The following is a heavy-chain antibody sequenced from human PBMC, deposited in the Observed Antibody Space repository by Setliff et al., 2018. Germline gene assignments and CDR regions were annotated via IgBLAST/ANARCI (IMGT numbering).Heavy chain of an antibody. Sequence: ASVKVSCKASGYSFTNYYIHWVRQAPGQGLEWVGIINPSGGSTSYAQKFQGRVTMTRDTSTSTVYMELSSLRSEDTAVHYCAKSGDYSNRGHFDCWGQGTLVTVSS. J-gene: IGHJ4*02. D-gene: IGHD4-4*01. CDR1: GYSFTNYY. CDR3: AKSGDYSNRGHFDC. CDR2: INPSGGST. V-gene: IGHV1-46*03.